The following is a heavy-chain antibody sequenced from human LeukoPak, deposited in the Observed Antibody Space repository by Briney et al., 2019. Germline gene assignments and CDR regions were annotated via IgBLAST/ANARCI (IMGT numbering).Heavy chain of an antibody. D-gene: IGHD1-14*01. CDR3: ARVSPTTREDAFDI. CDR1: GYTFTSYG. CDR2: ISAYNGNT. V-gene: IGHV1-18*01. J-gene: IGHJ3*02. Sequence: ASVKVSCKASGYTFTSYGISWVRQAPGQGLEWMGWISAYNGNTDYAQKLQGRVTMTTDTSTSTAYMELRSLRSDDTAVYYCARVSPTTREDAFDIWGQGTMVTVSS.